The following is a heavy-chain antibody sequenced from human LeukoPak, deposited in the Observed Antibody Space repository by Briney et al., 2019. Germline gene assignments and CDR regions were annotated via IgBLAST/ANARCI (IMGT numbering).Heavy chain of an antibody. CDR1: GFTFSSHG. CDR2: IRYDGTNK. Sequence: PGGSLRLSCAASGFTFSSHGMHWVRQAPGKGLEWVAFIRYDGTNKYYADSVKGRFTISRDNSKNTLYLQMNSLRAEDTAVYYCAKDKDSTNWYFDYWGQGTLVTVSS. V-gene: IGHV3-30*02. D-gene: IGHD2-15*01. CDR3: AKDKDSTNWYFDY. J-gene: IGHJ4*02.